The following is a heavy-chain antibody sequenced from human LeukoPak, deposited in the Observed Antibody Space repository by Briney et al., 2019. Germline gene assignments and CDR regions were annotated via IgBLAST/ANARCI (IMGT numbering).Heavy chain of an antibody. CDR1: GYTFTSYY. J-gene: IGHJ5*02. D-gene: IGHD3-10*01. CDR2: INPSGGTK. CDR3: TKASLAFGTKYFDP. Sequence: GASVKVSCKASGYTFTSYYMHWVRQAPGQGLEWMGIINPSGGTKTYAQKFQGRVTMTGDTPTSSIYMELSSLRSDDTAVYYCTKASLAFGTKYFDPWGQGTLVTVSS. V-gene: IGHV1-46*01.